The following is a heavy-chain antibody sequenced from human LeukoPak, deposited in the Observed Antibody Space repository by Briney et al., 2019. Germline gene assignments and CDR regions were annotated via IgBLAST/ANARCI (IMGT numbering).Heavy chain of an antibody. CDR1: GGSISSYY. V-gene: IGHV4-59*08. J-gene: IGHJ6*02. CDR3: ARHIAAGRYYYYYYGMDV. D-gene: IGHD6-13*01. Sequence: SETLSLTCTVSGGSISSYYWSWIRQPPGKGLEWIGYIYYSGSTNYNPSLKSRVTISVDTSKYQFSLKLSSVTAADTAVYYCARHIAAGRYYYYYYGMDVWGQGTTVTVSS. CDR2: IYYSGST.